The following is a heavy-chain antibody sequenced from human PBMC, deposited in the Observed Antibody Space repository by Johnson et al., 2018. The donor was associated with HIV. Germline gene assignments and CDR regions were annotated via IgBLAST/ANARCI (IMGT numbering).Heavy chain of an antibody. CDR1: GFTVSSNY. CDR3: ARGGEKGAVDI. D-gene: IGHD7-27*01. V-gene: IGHV3-73*01. Sequence: VQLVESGGGLIQPGGSLRLSCAASGFTVSSNYMSWVRQASGKGLEWDGRIGSKDNSYATVYDVSLKDRFTISRDDSKNTAFLQMNSLKTEDTAVYYCARGGEKGAVDIWVQGTVITVSS. CDR2: IGSKDNSYAT. J-gene: IGHJ3*02.